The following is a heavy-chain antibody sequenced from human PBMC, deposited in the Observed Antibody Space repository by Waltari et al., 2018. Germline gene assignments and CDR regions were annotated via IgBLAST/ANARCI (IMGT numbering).Heavy chain of an antibody. Sequence: QVQLVESGGGVVQPGGSLRPSCAAFGFPFRCYGMNWVRQAPGKGPEWVAYLRYDGSNEYYEESVKGRFTISRDNSKNTLYLQMNSLRTEDTAVYYCAGGGYSGNDFTQYWGQGTPVTVSS. D-gene: IGHD5-12*01. CDR2: LRYDGSNE. J-gene: IGHJ4*02. CDR3: AGGGYSGNDFTQY. V-gene: IGHV3-30*02. CDR1: GFPFRCYG.